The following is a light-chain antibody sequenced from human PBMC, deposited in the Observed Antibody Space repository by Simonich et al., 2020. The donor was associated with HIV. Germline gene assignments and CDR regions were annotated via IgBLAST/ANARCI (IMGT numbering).Light chain of an antibody. J-gene: IGLJ2*01. CDR3: SSYTSSSTRVV. CDR1: SSDVGRYTL. V-gene: IGLV2-14*02. Sequence: QSALTQPASVSGSPGQSITISCTGTSSDVGRYTLVSWYQQHPGKAPKLLIYEGSKRPSGVPERFSGSKSGNTASLTVSGLLAEDEADYYCSSYTSSSTRVVFGGGTKLTVL. CDR2: EGS.